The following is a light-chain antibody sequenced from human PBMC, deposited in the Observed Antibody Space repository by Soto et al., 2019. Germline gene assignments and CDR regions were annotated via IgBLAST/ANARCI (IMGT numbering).Light chain of an antibody. Sequence: EIVLTQSPGTLSLSPGERATLSCRASQSVSSSYLAWYQQKPGQAPRLRIYGASSRATGIPDRFSGSGSGKDFTLTISRLEPQDFAVYYCQQYVSSPWTFGQGTKVEIK. CDR2: GAS. CDR3: QQYVSSPWT. J-gene: IGKJ1*01. CDR1: QSVSSSY. V-gene: IGKV3-20*01.